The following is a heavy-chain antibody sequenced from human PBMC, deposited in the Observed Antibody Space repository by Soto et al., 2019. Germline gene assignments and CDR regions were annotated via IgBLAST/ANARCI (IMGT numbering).Heavy chain of an antibody. D-gene: IGHD5-12*01. CDR2: IYYSGST. CDR1: GGSISSYY. J-gene: IGHJ4*02. Sequence: QVQLQESGPGLVKPSETLSLTCTVSGGSISSYYWSWIRQPPGKGLEWIGYIYYSGSTNYNPSLTSRVTISVDTSQNQCSLKLSSVAAADTAVYYCARQGGGYVFDYWGQGTLVTVSS. CDR3: ARQGGGYVFDY. V-gene: IGHV4-59*08.